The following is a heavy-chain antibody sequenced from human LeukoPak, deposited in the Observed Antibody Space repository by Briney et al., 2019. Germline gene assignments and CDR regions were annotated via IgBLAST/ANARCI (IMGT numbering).Heavy chain of an antibody. J-gene: IGHJ4*02. CDR3: ARASAVAGTRDY. D-gene: IGHD6-19*01. Sequence: GGSLRLSCAASGFTLSSYWMSWVRQAPGKGLEWVANIKEDGRDKYYVDSVKGRFTISRDNAKNSLYLQMNSLKSEDTAVYYCARASAVAGTRDYWGQGTLVAVSS. CDR2: IKEDGRDK. V-gene: IGHV3-7*01. CDR1: GFTLSSYW.